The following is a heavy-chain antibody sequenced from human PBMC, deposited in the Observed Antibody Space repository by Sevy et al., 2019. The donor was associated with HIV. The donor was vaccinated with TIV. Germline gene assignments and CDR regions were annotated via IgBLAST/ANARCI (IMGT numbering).Heavy chain of an antibody. D-gene: IGHD4-17*01. V-gene: IGHV4-38-2*02. CDR2: IYHSGST. CDR1: GYSISSGYY. CDR3: AGGGTYGDYGSWFDP. Sequence: SETLSLTCTVSGYSISSGYYWGWIRQPPGKGLEWIGGIYHSGSTYYNPSLKSRVTISVDTSKNQFSLKLSSVTAADTAVYYCAGGGTYGDYGSWFDPWGQGTLVTVSS. J-gene: IGHJ5*02.